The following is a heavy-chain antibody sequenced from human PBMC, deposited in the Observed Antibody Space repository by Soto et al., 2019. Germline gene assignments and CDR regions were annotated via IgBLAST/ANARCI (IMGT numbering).Heavy chain of an antibody. D-gene: IGHD6-13*01. CDR1: GDSIKSGHNY. CDR3: ARNTSRLGWFDS. Sequence: QVQLQESGPGQVKPSQTLSLTCTVSGDSIKSGHNYWSWIRQPPGKGLEWIGKIYYVGSTSYNPSLKSRVTISVATSKNHFSLKLNSVTAADTAVYYCARNTSRLGWFDSWGQGILVTVSS. V-gene: IGHV4-30-4*08. J-gene: IGHJ5*01. CDR2: IYYVGST.